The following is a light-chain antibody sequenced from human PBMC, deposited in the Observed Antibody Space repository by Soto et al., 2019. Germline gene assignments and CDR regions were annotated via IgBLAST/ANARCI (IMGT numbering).Light chain of an antibody. V-gene: IGKV3-15*01. J-gene: IGKJ1*01. CDR1: QSVSSN. CDR3: QQYTNWPRT. CDR2: GAS. Sequence: ILMTQSPATLSVSPGERATLYRRASQSVSSNLAWYKQNPGQAPRIVIHGASTRATGIPARFSGSGSGTDFILTISSLKSEDFEVYYCQQYTNWPRTFGQGTKVDIK.